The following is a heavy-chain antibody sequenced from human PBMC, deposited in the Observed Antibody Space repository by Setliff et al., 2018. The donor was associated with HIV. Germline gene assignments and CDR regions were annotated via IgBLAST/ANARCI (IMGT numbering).Heavy chain of an antibody. V-gene: IGHV4-39*01. Sequence: SETLSLTCSVSGDSISSSSYYWGWIRQPPGKGLEWIGSIYYSGSTYYNPSLNSRVTISVDASKNQFSLKLSSVTAADTAVYYCASLPPLYDSSGYYFGYWGQGTLVTVSS. D-gene: IGHD3-22*01. CDR1: GDSISSSSYY. CDR2: IYYSGST. J-gene: IGHJ4*02. CDR3: ASLPPLYDSSGYYFGY.